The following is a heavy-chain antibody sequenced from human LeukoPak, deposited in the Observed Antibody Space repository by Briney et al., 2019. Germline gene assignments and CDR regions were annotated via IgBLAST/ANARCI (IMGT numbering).Heavy chain of an antibody. J-gene: IGHJ5*02. CDR1: GGSISSGSYY. CDR2: IYTSGST. V-gene: IGHV4-61*02. CDR3: ARGGCPINWFDP. Sequence: SQTLSLTCTVSGGSISSGSYYWSWIRQPAGKGLEWIGRIYTSGSTNYNPSLKSRVTISVDTSKNQFSLKLSSVTAADTAVYYCARGGCPINWFDPWGQGTLVTVSS.